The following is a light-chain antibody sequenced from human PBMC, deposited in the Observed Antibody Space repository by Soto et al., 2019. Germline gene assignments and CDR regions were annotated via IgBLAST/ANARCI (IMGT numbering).Light chain of an antibody. CDR2: GAS. CDR3: QQYGSSFSTT. J-gene: IGKJ5*01. V-gene: IGKV3-20*01. Sequence: EIVLTQSPGTLSLSPGERATLSCRASQSVSSSYLAWYQQKPGQAPRLLIYGASSRATGIPDRFSGSGSGTDFTLTISRLEPEDFAVYYCQQYGSSFSTTCGQGTRLEIK. CDR1: QSVSSSY.